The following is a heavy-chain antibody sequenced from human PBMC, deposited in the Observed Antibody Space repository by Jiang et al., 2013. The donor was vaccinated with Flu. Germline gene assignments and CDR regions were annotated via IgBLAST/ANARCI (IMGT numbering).Heavy chain of an antibody. CDR2: ISSSGSTI. J-gene: IGHJ4*02. D-gene: IGHD5-18*01. V-gene: IGHV3-48*03. Sequence: AASGFTFSSYEMNSGPARRPGKGLEWVSYISSSGSTIYYADSVKGRFTISRDNAKNSLYLQMNSLRAEDTAVYYCARGIRIHFDYWGQGTLVTVSS. CDR1: GFTFSSYE. CDR3: ARGIRIHFDY.